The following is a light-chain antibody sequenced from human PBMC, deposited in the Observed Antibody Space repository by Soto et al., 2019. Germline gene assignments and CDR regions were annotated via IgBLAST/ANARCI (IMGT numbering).Light chain of an antibody. CDR2: DAS. CDR3: QQSSNSNLT. CDR1: QSVTSNY. V-gene: IGKV3-20*01. Sequence: EIVLTHSPGTLSLSPGERATLSCRASQSVTSNYLAWYQQKPGQAPRLVIYDASSRATGIPDRFSGSGSGTDFTLTISRLEPEDFAVYYCQQSSNSNLTCGQGTKVDIK. J-gene: IGKJ1*01.